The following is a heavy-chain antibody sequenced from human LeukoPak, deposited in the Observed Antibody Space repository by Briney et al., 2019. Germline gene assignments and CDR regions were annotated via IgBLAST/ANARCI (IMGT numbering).Heavy chain of an antibody. J-gene: IGHJ5*02. D-gene: IGHD3-22*01. Sequence: ASVKVSCKASGYTFTGSYMHWVRQAPGQGLGWVGWINPNSGGTNYAQKFQGRVTMTRDTSISTAYMELSRLRSDDTAVYYCARVHSSYDSSGYYVPWGQGTLVTVSS. CDR1: GYTFTGSY. V-gene: IGHV1-2*02. CDR2: INPNSGGT. CDR3: ARVHSSYDSSGYYVP.